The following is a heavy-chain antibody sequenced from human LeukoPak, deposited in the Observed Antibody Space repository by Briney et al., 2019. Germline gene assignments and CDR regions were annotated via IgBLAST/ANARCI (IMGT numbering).Heavy chain of an antibody. CDR2: INHSGST. V-gene: IGHV4-39*07. J-gene: IGHJ2*01. D-gene: IGHD4-17*01. Sequence: SETLSLTCSVSGGSISSGAYYWAWFRQPPGKGLEWIGEINHSGSTNYNPSLKSRVTISVDTSKNQFSLKLSSVTAADTAVYYCAKTPTVTVYWYFDLWGRGTLVTVSS. CDR1: GGSISSGAYY. CDR3: AKTPTVTVYWYFDL.